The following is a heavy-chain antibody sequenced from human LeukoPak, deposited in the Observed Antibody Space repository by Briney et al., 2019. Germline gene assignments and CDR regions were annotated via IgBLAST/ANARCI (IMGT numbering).Heavy chain of an antibody. V-gene: IGHV3-48*01. CDR3: ARGYDFWSGYYSNNWFDP. CDR2: ISSSSSTI. D-gene: IGHD3-3*01. CDR1: GFTFSSYS. Sequence: GGSLRLSCAASGFTFSSYSMNWVRQAPGKGLEWVSYISSSSSTIYHADSVKGRFTISRDNAKNSLYLQMNSLRAEDTAVYYCARGYDFWSGYYSNNWFDPWGQGTLVTVSS. J-gene: IGHJ5*02.